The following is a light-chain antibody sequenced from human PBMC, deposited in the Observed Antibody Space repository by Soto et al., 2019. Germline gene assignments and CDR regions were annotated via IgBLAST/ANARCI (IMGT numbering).Light chain of an antibody. Sequence: GLTHTTATLSLSPGERATLSCRVSQSVSSHLAWYQQKPGQAPRLLIYDASNRATGIPARFSGSGSGTDFTLTISSLEPEDSAVYYCQQRHMWPITFGQGTRLAIK. CDR2: DAS. J-gene: IGKJ5*01. CDR1: QSVSSH. V-gene: IGKV3-11*01. CDR3: QQRHMWPIT.